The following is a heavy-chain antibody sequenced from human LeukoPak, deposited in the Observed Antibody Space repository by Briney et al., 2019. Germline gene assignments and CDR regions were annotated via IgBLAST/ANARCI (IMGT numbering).Heavy chain of an antibody. CDR3: ARSMALTPQGYCSGGSCYSFDY. V-gene: IGHV1-69*05. J-gene: IGHJ4*02. D-gene: IGHD2-15*01. CDR2: IIPIFGTA. CDR1: GGTFSSYA. Sequence: GASVKVSCKASGGTFSSYAISWVRQAPGQGLEWMGGIIPIFGTANYAQKFQGRVTITTDEFTSTAYLELSSPRSEDTAVYYCARSMALTPQGYCSGGSCYSFDYWGQGTLVTVSS.